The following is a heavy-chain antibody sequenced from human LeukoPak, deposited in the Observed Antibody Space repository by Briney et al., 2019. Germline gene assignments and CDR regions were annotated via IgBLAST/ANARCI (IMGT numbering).Heavy chain of an antibody. CDR3: ARASSTVTTVDDGDY. Sequence: GGSLRLSCAASGFTFDDYAMHWVRQAPGKGLEWVSSISSSSSYIYYADSVKGRFTISRDNAKNSLYLQMNSLRAEDTAVYYCARASSTVTTVDDGDYWGQGTLVTVSS. J-gene: IGHJ4*02. CDR1: GFTFDDYA. D-gene: IGHD4-17*01. CDR2: ISSSSSYI. V-gene: IGHV3-21*01.